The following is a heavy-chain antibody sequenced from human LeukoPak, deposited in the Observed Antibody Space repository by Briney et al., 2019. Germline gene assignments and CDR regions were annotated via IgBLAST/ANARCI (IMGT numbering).Heavy chain of an antibody. J-gene: IGHJ4*02. CDR2: IYYSGST. V-gene: IGHV4-61*01. Sequence: PSETLSLTCTVSGGSVSSGTYYWSWIRQPPGKGLEWIGYIYYSGSTNYNPSLKSRVTISVDTSKNQFSLKLSSVTAANTAVYYCARGPKTYYYDTSAYNGWGQGTLVTVSS. CDR3: ARGPKTYYYDTSAYNG. CDR1: GGSVSSGTYY. D-gene: IGHD3-22*01.